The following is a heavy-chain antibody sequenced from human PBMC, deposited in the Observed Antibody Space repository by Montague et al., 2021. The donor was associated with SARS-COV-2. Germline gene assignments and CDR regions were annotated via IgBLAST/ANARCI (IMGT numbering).Heavy chain of an antibody. V-gene: IGHV4-4*07. CDR1: GGFINDNYH. CDR3: AAYSVGLGGRGY. CDR2: NGYS. Sequence: SETLSLTCTVTGGFINDNYHWSWMQPSPGKGLEWIGLNGYSDFSPSLWGRVTISVDPYRNQFSLKLTSVTAADTAVYYRAAYSVGLGGRGYWGQGTLVTVSS. J-gene: IGHJ4*02. D-gene: IGHD3-16*01.